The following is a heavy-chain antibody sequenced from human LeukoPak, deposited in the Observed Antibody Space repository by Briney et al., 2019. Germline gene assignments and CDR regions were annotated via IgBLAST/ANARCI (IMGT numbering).Heavy chain of an antibody. CDR1: GGPISSYY. V-gene: IGHV4-59*01. Sequence: SETLSLTCTVSGGPISSYYWSWIRQAPGKGLEWIGYIYFSGSTNYNPPLKSRVTISVDTSKNQFSLKLSSVTAADTAVYYCARDLDYYGMDVWGQGPTVTVSS. D-gene: IGHD3-16*01. CDR3: ARDLDYYGMDV. CDR2: IYFSGST. J-gene: IGHJ6*02.